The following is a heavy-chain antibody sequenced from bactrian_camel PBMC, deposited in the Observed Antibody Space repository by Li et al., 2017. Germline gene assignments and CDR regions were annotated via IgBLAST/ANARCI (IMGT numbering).Heavy chain of an antibody. J-gene: IGHJ4*01. CDR2: IYIDADYQDGVHT. CDR1: GFTFSDYQ. D-gene: IGHD2*01. Sequence: VQLVESGGGLVQPGGSLRPSCVASGFTFSDYQMSWVRQAPGKGLEWVSSIYIDADYQDGVHTSYLDSVKGRFTISTDNAKNTVYLQMNSLKPEDTAVYYCVGGGTYYVLNTDYWAQGTQVTVS. CDR3: VGGGTYYVLNTDY. V-gene: IGHV3S6*01.